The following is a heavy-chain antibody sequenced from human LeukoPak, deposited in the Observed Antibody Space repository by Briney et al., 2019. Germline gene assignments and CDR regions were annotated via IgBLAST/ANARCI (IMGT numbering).Heavy chain of an antibody. D-gene: IGHD3-22*01. J-gene: IGHJ3*02. CDR1: GGTFSSYA. Sequence: SVKVSCKASGGTFSSYAISWVRQAPGQGLEWMGGIIPIFGTANYAQKFQGRVTITADESTSTAYMELSSLRSEDTAVYYCARKYYYDSSGYYPVEAFDIWGQGTMVTVSS. CDR3: ARKYYYDSSGYYPVEAFDI. V-gene: IGHV1-69*01. CDR2: IIPIFGTA.